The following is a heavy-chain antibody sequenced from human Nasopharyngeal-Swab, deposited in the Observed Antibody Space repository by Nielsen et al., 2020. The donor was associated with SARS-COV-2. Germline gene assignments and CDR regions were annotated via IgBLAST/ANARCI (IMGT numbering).Heavy chain of an antibody. V-gene: IGHV3-23*01. J-gene: IGHJ4*02. CDR1: GFTFSSYA. CDR2: ISGGGHST. Sequence: GESLKISCAASGFTFSSYAMSWVRQAPGKGLEWVSAISGGGHSTYYADSVKGRFTISRDSSQNTLYLQMNSLRADDTAVYYCAKFREGRWGQGTLVTVSS. CDR3: AKFREGR.